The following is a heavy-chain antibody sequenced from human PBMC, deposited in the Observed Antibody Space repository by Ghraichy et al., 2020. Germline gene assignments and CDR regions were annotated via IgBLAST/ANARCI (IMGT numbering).Heavy chain of an antibody. CDR2: IDTDGTSA. CDR1: GFTFSSYW. J-gene: IGHJ4*02. Sequence: LSLTCVASGFTFSSYWMHWVRQDPGKGLVWVSRIDTDGTSAAYADSVEGRFTISRDNAKNTLYLQMNSLRADDTAVYYCARDPRAHCSGGSCYYLDYWGQGTLVTVSA. D-gene: IGHD2-15*01. CDR3: ARDPRAHCSGGSCYYLDY. V-gene: IGHV3-74*01.